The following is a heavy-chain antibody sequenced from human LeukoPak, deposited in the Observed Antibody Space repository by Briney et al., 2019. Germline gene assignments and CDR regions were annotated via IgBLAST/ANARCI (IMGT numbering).Heavy chain of an antibody. Sequence: SETLSLTCTVSGGSISSSSYYWGWIRQPPWKGLEWIGSIYYSGSTYYNPSLKSRVTISVDTSKNQFSLKLSSVTAADTAVYYCARDYYGSGSYFIGDYYMDVWGEGTTVTISS. J-gene: IGHJ6*03. CDR1: GGSISSSSYY. CDR3: ARDYYGSGSYFIGDYYMDV. CDR2: IYYSGST. D-gene: IGHD3-10*01. V-gene: IGHV4-39*07.